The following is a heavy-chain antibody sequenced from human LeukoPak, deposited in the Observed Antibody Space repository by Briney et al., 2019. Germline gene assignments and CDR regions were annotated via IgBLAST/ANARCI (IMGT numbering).Heavy chain of an antibody. Sequence: GASVKVSCKASGYTFTSYDINWVRQATGQGLEWMGWMNPNSGNTGYAQKFQGRVTMTRNTSISTAYMELSSLRSEDTAVYYCARGGRRYNWNYLVWFDPWGQGTLVTVSS. D-gene: IGHD1-7*01. J-gene: IGHJ5*02. CDR3: ARGGRRYNWNYLVWFDP. CDR1: GYTFTSYD. V-gene: IGHV1-8*01. CDR2: MNPNSGNT.